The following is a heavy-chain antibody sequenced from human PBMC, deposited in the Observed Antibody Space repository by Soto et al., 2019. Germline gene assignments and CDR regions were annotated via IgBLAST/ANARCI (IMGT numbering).Heavy chain of an antibody. V-gene: IGHV4-30-4*01. CDR3: ARELEGGVFDI. CDR2: LSYTGST. Sequence: SETLSLTCTVSGGSVDRGDYYWTWIRQPPGKGPEWMGYLSYTGSTYYNPSLRNRATISVDESSNLLSLRLSSVTAADTAVYYCARELEGGVFDIWGRGTLVTVSS. D-gene: IGHD2-8*02. J-gene: IGHJ3*02. CDR1: GGSVDRGDYY.